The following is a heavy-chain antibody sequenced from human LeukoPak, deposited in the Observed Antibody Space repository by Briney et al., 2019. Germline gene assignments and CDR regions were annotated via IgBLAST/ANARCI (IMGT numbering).Heavy chain of an antibody. Sequence: GGSLRLSCAASGFTFSSYEMNWVRQAPGKGLEWVSYISSSGSTIYYADSVKGRFTISRDNAKNSLCLQMNSLRAEDTALYYCARGGENSGFDYWGQGTLVIVSS. CDR1: GFTFSSYE. CDR2: ISSSGSTI. CDR3: ARGGENSGFDY. D-gene: IGHD6-19*01. V-gene: IGHV3-48*03. J-gene: IGHJ4*02.